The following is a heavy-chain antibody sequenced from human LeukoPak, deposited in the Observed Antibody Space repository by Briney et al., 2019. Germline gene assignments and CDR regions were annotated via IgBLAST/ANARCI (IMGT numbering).Heavy chain of an antibody. D-gene: IGHD6-19*01. CDR3: ARALAGYSSGWYYFDY. CDR1: GFTFSYYY. CDR2: IKQDGSEK. V-gene: IGHV3-7*01. J-gene: IGHJ4*02. Sequence: GSLRLSCAASGFTFSYYYMSWVRQAPGKGLEWVANIKQDGSEKYYVDSVKGRFTISRDNAKNSLYLQMNSLRAEDTAVYYCARALAGYSSGWYYFDYWGQGALVTVSS.